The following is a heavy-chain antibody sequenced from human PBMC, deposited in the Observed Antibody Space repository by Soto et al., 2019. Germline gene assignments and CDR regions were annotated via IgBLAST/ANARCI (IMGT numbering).Heavy chain of an antibody. CDR3: ASRGNYGDERGDY. V-gene: IGHV1-69*13. Sequence: GASVKVSCKASGGTFSSYAISWVRQAPGQGLEWMGGIIPIFGTANYAQKFQGRVTITADESTSTAYMELSSLRSEDTAVYYCASRGNYGDERGDYWGQGTLVTVSS. D-gene: IGHD4-17*01. J-gene: IGHJ4*02. CDR2: IIPIFGTA. CDR1: GGTFSSYA.